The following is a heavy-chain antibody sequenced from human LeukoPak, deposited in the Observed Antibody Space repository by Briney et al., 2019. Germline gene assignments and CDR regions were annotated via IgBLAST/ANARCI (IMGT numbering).Heavy chain of an antibody. Sequence: SETLSLTCTVSGRSISSGSYYWSWIRQPAGKGLEWIGRIYTSGSTNYNPSLKSRVTISVDTSKNQFSLKLSSVTAADTAVYYCARASGGVANEFFAIDYYYYYMDVWGKGTTVTVSS. D-gene: IGHD3-16*01. V-gene: IGHV4-61*02. CDR3: ARASGGVANEFFAIDYYYYYMDV. CDR1: GRSISSGSYY. CDR2: IYTSGST. J-gene: IGHJ6*03.